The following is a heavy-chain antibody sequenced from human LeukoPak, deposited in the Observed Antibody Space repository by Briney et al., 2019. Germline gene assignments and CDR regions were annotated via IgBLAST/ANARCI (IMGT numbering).Heavy chain of an antibody. J-gene: IGHJ4*02. Sequence: PAETLSLTCSGSGMSITSRHYWGWIRQPPGKGLEWIGSTSHSDSPYYNPSLESRVTISLDTSRNQFSLKLSSVTAADTAVYYCARALGSLGEFDYWGQGTLVTVSS. CDR3: ARALGSLGEFDY. V-gene: IGHV4-38-2*02. CDR1: GMSITSRHY. D-gene: IGHD3-16*01. CDR2: TSHSDSP.